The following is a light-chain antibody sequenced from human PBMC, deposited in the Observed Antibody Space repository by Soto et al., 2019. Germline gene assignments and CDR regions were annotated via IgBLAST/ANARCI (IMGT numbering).Light chain of an antibody. CDR2: GAS. Sequence: EIVLTQSPGTLSLSAGERAALSCRASQSVSSNYLAWYQQKPGQAPRLLLYGASTRATGVPDRFSCSGSGTDFSLTISRLEPEDFAVYYCQQYGSPLWTFGQGTKVDI. V-gene: IGKV3-20*01. CDR1: QSVSSNY. CDR3: QQYGSPLWT. J-gene: IGKJ1*01.